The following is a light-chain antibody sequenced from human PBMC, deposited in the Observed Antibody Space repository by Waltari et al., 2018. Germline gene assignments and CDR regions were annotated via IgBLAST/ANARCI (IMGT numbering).Light chain of an antibody. J-gene: IGKJ2*01. CDR3: QQSYGPPYT. CDR1: QSISKY. Sequence: GDRVTITCRASQSISKYLNWYQQRPGKAPKLLIYGKSSLQSGVPSRFSGSGSGTDFTLTINTLQPEDFATYFCQQSYGPPYTFGQGTRLEIK. V-gene: IGKV1-39*01. CDR2: GKS.